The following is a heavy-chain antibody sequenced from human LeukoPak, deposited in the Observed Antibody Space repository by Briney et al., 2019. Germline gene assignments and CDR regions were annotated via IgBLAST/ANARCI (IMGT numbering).Heavy chain of an antibody. Sequence: GGSLRLSCAASGFTFSSYWMSWVRQAPGKGLEGVANIKQDGSEKYYVDSVKGRFTISRDNAKNSLYLQMNSLRAEDTAVYYCARGRSGWPYYYYYYMDVWGKGSTVTVSS. J-gene: IGHJ6*03. CDR2: IKQDGSEK. CDR1: GFTFSSYW. V-gene: IGHV3-7*01. CDR3: ARGRSGWPYYYYYYMDV. D-gene: IGHD6-19*01.